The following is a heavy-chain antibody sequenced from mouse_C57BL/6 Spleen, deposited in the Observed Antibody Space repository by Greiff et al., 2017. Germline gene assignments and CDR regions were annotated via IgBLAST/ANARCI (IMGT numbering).Heavy chain of an antibody. CDR1: GYTFTDYE. CDR2: IDPETGGT. Sequence: QVQLQQSGAELVRPGASVTLSCKASGYTFTDYEMHWVKQTPVHGLEWIGAIDPETGGTAYNQKFKGKAILTADKSSSTAYMELRSLTSEDSAVYYCTFLIQGYYFDYWGQGTTLTVSS. CDR3: TFLIQGYYFDY. J-gene: IGHJ2*01. V-gene: IGHV1-15*01.